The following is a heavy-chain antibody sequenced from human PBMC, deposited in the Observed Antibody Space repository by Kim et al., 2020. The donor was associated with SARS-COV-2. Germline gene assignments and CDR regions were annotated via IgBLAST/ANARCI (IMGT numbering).Heavy chain of an antibody. D-gene: IGHD4-17*01. V-gene: IGHV1-46*03. J-gene: IGHJ6*02. CDR2: INPSGGST. CDR1: GYTFTSYY. CDR3: ARDLTVTTQYYYYYYGMDV. Sequence: ASVKVSCKASGYTFTSYYMHWVRQAPGQGLEWMGIINPSGGSTSYAQKFQGRVTMTRDTSTSTGYMELSSLRSEDTAVYYCARDLTVTTQYYYYYYGMDVWGQGTTVTVSS.